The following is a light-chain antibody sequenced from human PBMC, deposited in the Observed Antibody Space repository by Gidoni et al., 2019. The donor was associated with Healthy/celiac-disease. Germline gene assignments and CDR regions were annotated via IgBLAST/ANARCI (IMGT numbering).Light chain of an antibody. J-gene: IGKJ5*01. V-gene: IGKV3-20*01. CDR2: ATS. CDR3: QQYGSSQA. Sequence: EIVLTQSPGTLSLSPGERATLSCRASQSVSNNYLAWYQQKPGQAPSLLIYATSSRATGIPDRFSGSGSGTDFTLTISRLEPEDFAVYYCQQYGSSQAFGQXTRLEIK. CDR1: QSVSNNY.